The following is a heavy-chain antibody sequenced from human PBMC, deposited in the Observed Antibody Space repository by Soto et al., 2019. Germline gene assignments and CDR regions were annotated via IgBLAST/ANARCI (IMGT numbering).Heavy chain of an antibody. J-gene: IGHJ4*02. CDR3: EREIGPTPFDY. D-gene: IGHD3-22*01. V-gene: IGHV3-13*04. Sequence: GGSLRLSCSASRFTFSSYDMHWVRQGPGKGLEWVSAIGTAGDTNYAGSVKGRFTISRENAKNSLYLQMNSLRAGDTAIYFCEREIGPTPFDYWGQGTLVTVSS. CDR1: RFTFSSYD. CDR2: IGTAGDT.